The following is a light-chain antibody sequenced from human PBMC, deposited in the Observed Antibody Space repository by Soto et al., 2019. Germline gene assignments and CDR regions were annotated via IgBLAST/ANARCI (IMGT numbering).Light chain of an antibody. CDR3: SSYTSSNTLDV. CDR2: EVS. CDR1: SSDVGGSNY. J-gene: IGLJ1*01. V-gene: IGLV2-14*01. Sequence: QSVLIQPASVSGSPGQSITISCTGTSSDVGGSNYVSWYQHHPHRAPKLLIYEVSYRPSGVSNRFSGSKSGNTASLTISGLQAEDEADYYCSSYTSSNTLDVFGFGTKVTVL.